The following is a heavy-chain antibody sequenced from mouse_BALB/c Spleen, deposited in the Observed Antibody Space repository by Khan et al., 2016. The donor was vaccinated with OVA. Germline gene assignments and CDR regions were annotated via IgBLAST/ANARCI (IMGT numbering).Heavy chain of an antibody. CDR1: GFTFSSYA. J-gene: IGHJ3*01. Sequence: EVQLQESGGDLVKPGGSLKLSCSASGFTFSSYAMPWVRQTPEKRLEWVATISSGGDYIYYPDTVKGRFTISRDTTTSTLYLQLSSLKSEDTAMYYCTRHNYGAFAYWGQGTLVTVSA. V-gene: IGHV5-6*01. CDR3: TRHNYGAFAY. D-gene: IGHD1-1*01. CDR2: ISSGGDYI.